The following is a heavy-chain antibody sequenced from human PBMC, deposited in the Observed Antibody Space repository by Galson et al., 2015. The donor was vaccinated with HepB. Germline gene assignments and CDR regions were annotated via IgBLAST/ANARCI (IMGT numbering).Heavy chain of an antibody. V-gene: IGHV1-69*08. CDR1: GSTFTTET. CDR3: ARESLPRSFNNNWFDP. CDR2: IAPMFHTT. Sequence: SAKVSCKASGSTFTTETFSWVRQAPGQGFVWIDRIAPMFHTTKYAQKFLRRLTISADTCTTTVYMELSRLTYEDTGVYFCARESLPRSFNNNWFDPCGQGTLVTLSS. D-gene: IGHD2/OR15-2a*01. J-gene: IGHJ5*02.